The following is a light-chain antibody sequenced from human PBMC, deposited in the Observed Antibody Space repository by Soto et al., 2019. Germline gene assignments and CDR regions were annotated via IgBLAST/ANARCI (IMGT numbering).Light chain of an antibody. V-gene: IGLV1-44*01. CDR1: NSNIRSNT. CDR2: SNN. CDR3: AVWDDSLNGYV. J-gene: IGLJ1*01. Sequence: QSVLTQPPSASGTPGQRVTISCSGSNSNIRSNTVNWYQQLPGTAPKLLIYSNNQRPSGVPDRFSGSKSGTSASLAISGLQSEDEADYYGAVWDDSLNGYVFGTGTKVTVL.